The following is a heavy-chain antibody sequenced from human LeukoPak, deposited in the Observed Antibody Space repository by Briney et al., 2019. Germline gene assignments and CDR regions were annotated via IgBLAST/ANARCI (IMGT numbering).Heavy chain of an antibody. CDR1: GFTFTTYA. Sequence: GGSLRLSCAASGFTFTTYAMSWVRQAPGKGLEWVSTISGSGGTTYYADSVKGRFTISIDNSKNTLYLQVNSLRAEDTAVYYCAKVVAAADIDYWGQGTLVTVSS. V-gene: IGHV3-23*01. D-gene: IGHD6-13*01. CDR2: ISGSGGTT. J-gene: IGHJ4*02. CDR3: AKVVAAADIDY.